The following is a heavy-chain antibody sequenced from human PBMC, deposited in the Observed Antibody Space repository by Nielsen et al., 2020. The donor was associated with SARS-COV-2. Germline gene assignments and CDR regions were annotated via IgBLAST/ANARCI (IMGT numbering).Heavy chain of an antibody. CDR1: GFTFSTYG. Sequence: GGSLRLSCAASGFTFSTYGMPWVRQAPGKGLEWVAAISYDGSNKYYVDSVKGRFTISRDNSKNTLYLQMGSLREEDTAVYYCAKDWTAIVVVPSGGVDYWGQGTLVTVSS. V-gene: IGHV3-30*18. CDR3: AKDWTAIVVVPSGGVDY. CDR2: ISYDGSNK. J-gene: IGHJ4*02. D-gene: IGHD2-15*01.